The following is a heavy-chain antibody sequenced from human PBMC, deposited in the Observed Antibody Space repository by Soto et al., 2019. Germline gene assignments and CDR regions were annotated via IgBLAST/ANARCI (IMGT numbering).Heavy chain of an antibody. CDR2: ISYDGSNK. J-gene: IGHJ4*02. D-gene: IGHD3-22*01. CDR3: ASEVVPTTRVDY. V-gene: IGHV3-30-3*01. CDR1: GFTFSSYA. Sequence: ESGGGVVQPGRSLRLSCAASGFTFSSYAMHWVRQAPGKGLEWVAVISYDGSNKYYADSVKGRFTISRDNSKNTLYLQMNSLRAEDTAVYYCASEVVPTTRVDYWGQGTLVTVSS.